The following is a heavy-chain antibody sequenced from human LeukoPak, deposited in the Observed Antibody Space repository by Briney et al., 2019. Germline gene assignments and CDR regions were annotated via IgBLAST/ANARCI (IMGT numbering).Heavy chain of an antibody. V-gene: IGHV3-72*01. J-gene: IGHJ4*02. CDR3: ARSSSNGNHVFDY. CDR2: GRNRANGETT. Sequence: PGGSLRLSCAASGFIFSDHYMDWVRQVPGKGLEWVGRGRNRANGETTEYAASVRGRFTISRDDSRNLVYLQMNSLRSEDTAVCYCARSSSNGNHVFDYWGQGTTVTVSS. CDR1: GFIFSDHY. D-gene: IGHD6-13*01.